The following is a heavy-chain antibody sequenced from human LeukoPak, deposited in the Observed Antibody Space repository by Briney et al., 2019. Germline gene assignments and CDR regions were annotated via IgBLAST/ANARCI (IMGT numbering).Heavy chain of an antibody. CDR1: GVTSNY. D-gene: IGHD6-6*01. Sequence: GGSLRLSCAASGVTSNYMTWVRQAPGKGLEWVSVIYNSGTTYYGDSVKGRFTISRDNSKSTLFVYLQMNSLRTDDTALYYCAGGGEAARSLAYWGQGALVTVSS. CDR2: IYNSGTT. CDR3: AGGGEAARSLAY. J-gene: IGHJ4*02. V-gene: IGHV3-66*02.